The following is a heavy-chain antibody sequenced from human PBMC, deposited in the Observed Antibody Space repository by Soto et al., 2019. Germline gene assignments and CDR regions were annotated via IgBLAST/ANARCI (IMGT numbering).Heavy chain of an antibody. CDR3: VRDYYDTSGYPNTFDM. CDR2: IGSRTSDV. CDR1: GFTLSRHT. D-gene: IGHD3-22*01. J-gene: IGHJ3*02. Sequence: GGSLRLSCAASGFTLSRHTMNWVRQAPGKGLEWVSFIGSRTSDVYYADSVKGRFTTSRDNAKNSLYLDLTRLRAEDTAVYFCVRDYYDTSGYPNTFDMWGQGTMVTVSS. V-gene: IGHV3-21*01.